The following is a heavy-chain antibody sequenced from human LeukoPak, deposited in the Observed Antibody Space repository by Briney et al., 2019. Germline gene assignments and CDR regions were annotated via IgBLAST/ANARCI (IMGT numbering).Heavy chain of an antibody. CDR3: ARDGDRWTDKNGYYYYYGMDV. J-gene: IGHJ6*02. Sequence: SETLSLTCTVSGGSISSYYWSWIRQPPGKGLEWIGYIYYSGSTNYNPSLKSRVTISVDTSKNQFSLKLSSVTAEDTAVYYCARDGDRWTDKNGYYYYYGMDVWGQGTTVTVSS. CDR2: IYYSGST. D-gene: IGHD1-1*01. CDR1: GGSISSYY. V-gene: IGHV4-59*01.